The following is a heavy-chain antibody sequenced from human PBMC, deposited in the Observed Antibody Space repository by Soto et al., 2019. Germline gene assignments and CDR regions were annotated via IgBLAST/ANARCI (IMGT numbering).Heavy chain of an antibody. CDR2: INAGNGNT. Sequence: QVQLVQSGAEEKKPGASVKVSCKASGYTFTSYAMHWVRQAPGQRLEWMGWINAGNGNTKYSQKFQGRVTTTRDTSASRAYMELTSLRSEDTAVNYCARNKWEPPGGAFAYWGQGTLVTLSP. CDR1: GYTFTSYA. J-gene: IGHJ4*02. CDR3: ARNKWEPPGGAFAY. D-gene: IGHD1-26*01. V-gene: IGHV1-3*05.